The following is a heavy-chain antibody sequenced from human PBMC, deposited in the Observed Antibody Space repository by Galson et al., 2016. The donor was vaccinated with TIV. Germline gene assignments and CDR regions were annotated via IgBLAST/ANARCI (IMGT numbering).Heavy chain of an antibody. Sequence: QSGAEVKKPGESLRISCKGSGYSFTTYWIGWVRQVPGKGLEWMGIIYPGDSDARYSSSFQGQVTISADQSISTAYLQWSSLKASDTAMYYCARSPADPHYSHYDLDVGGKGTPVTVSS. V-gene: IGHV5-51*03. CDR2: IYPGDSDA. CDR1: GYSFTTYW. J-gene: IGHJ6*03. CDR3: ARSPADPHYSHYDLDV.